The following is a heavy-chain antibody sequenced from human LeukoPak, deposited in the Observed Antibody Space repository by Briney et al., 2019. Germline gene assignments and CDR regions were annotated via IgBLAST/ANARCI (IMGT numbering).Heavy chain of an antibody. CDR2: INGGGGGGT. J-gene: IGHJ5*02. CDR3: AASHPNIVVVPAAKGPFGS. V-gene: IGHV3-23*01. D-gene: IGHD2-2*01. Sequence: GGSLRLSCAASGFTFSNYAMSWVRQAPGKGLEWVSGINGGGGGGTFHADSVRGRFTIFRDNSKNTLYLQMSSLRAEDTAVYYCAASHPNIVVVPAAKGPFGSWGQGTLVTVSS. CDR1: GFTFSNYA.